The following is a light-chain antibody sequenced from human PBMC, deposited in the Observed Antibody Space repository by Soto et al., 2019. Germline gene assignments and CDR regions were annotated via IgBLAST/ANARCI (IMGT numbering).Light chain of an antibody. V-gene: IGKV3-20*01. Sequence: EIVLTQSPGTLSLSPGERVTLSCRASQSVSSNYLAWYQQKPGQAPRLLIYSASSRATGIPERFSGSGSGTDCTLTINRLEPEDFAVYYCQQYGGSPRVTFGGGTKVEIK. CDR3: QQYGGSPRVT. CDR2: SAS. CDR1: QSVSSNY. J-gene: IGKJ4*01.